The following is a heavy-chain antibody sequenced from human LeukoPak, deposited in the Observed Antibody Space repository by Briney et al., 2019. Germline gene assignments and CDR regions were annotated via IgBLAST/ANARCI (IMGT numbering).Heavy chain of an antibody. J-gene: IGHJ4*02. CDR3: ARDKGTSYLSSFDY. CDR1: GFTVSDYY. D-gene: IGHD6-6*01. V-gene: IGHV3-66*02. CDR2: IYRGGFT. Sequence: GGSLGLSCAASGFTVSDYYMNWVRQAPGKGLEWVSVIYRGGFTYYADSVRGRFSISRDNSKNTLYLQMNSLRAADTAVYYCARDKGTSYLSSFDYWGQGTLVTVSS.